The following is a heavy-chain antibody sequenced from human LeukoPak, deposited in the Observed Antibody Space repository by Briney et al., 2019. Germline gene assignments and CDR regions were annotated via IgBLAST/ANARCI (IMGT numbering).Heavy chain of an antibody. V-gene: IGHV4-59*12. CDR2: ISYSGST. Sequence: PSETLSLTCTVSGGSISSYYWSWIRQPPGKGQEWIGYISYSGSTKYNPSLKSRVTISMDTSKKQFSLNLSSVTAADTAVYYCARDRGYGDYFDAFDIWGQGTMVTVSS. CDR1: GGSISSYY. J-gene: IGHJ3*02. CDR3: ARDRGYGDYFDAFDI. D-gene: IGHD4-17*01.